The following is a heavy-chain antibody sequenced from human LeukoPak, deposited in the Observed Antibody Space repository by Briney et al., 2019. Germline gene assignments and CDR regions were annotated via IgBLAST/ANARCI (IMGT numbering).Heavy chain of an antibody. V-gene: IGHV4-59*11. J-gene: IGHJ5*02. CDR1: GGSISSLY. D-gene: IGHD2-2*01. CDR3: GRESFGGHCSRTGCFQYTWVDP. Sequence: SETLSLTCTVSGGSISSLYWTWIRQPPGKGLEWIGNIHNSGSTNYNPSLRSRVTISVDTAKNQFSLRLKSVTAADTAVYSCGRESFGGHCSRTGCFQYTWVDPWGQGSLVTVSS. CDR2: IHNSGST.